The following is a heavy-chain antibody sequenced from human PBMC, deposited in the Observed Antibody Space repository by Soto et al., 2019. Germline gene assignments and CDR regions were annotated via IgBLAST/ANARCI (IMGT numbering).Heavy chain of an antibody. V-gene: IGHV3-7*03. CDR3: AREPARYYDFWSGYYYYYGMDV. CDR2: IKQDGSEK. CDR1: GFNFGSYG. J-gene: IGHJ6*02. D-gene: IGHD3-3*01. Sequence: GGSLRLSCVASGFNFGSYGMYWVRQAPGKGLEWVANIKQDGSEKYYVDSVKGRFTISRDNAKNSLYLQMNSLRAEDTAVYYCAREPARYYDFWSGYYYYYGMDVWGRGTTVTVSS.